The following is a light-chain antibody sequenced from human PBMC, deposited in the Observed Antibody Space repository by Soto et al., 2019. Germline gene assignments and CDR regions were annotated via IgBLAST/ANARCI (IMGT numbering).Light chain of an antibody. CDR2: GAT. CDR3: QQYDILPRA. CDR1: QDVKKY. V-gene: IGKV1-33*01. J-gene: IGKJ3*01. Sequence: DIQMTQSPSSLSASVGDRVTITCQASQDVKKYLHWYQQKPGKVPKLLIYGATKLETGVPSRFSGSGSGTDFSFTISGVQSEDFATYYCQQYDILPRAFGPGTKVDVK.